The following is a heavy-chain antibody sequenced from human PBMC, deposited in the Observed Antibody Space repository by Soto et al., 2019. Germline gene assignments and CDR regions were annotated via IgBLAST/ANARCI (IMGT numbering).Heavy chain of an antibody. Sequence: QVQLQQWGAGLLKPSETLSLTCAVYGGSFSGYYWSWIRQPPGKGLEWIGEINHSGSTNYNPSLKSRVTISVDTSKNQFSLKLSSVTAADTAVYYCARSPSHYGSGIRRAFDIWGQGTMVTVSS. V-gene: IGHV4-34*01. D-gene: IGHD3-10*01. CDR2: INHSGST. J-gene: IGHJ3*02. CDR3: ARSPSHYGSGIRRAFDI. CDR1: GGSFSGYY.